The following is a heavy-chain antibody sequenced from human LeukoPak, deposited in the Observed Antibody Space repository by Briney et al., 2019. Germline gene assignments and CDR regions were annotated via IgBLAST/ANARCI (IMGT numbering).Heavy chain of an antibody. CDR2: IGPSGNFI. D-gene: IGHD1-26*01. V-gene: IGHV3-11*01. CDR3: ARGGSYLSAFDI. Sequence: GSLRLSCEASGFTFIDSYMSWLRQPPGKGLESMSYIGPSGNFINYADSVKGRFTISRDNAKKALYLQINSLRAEDTAVYYCARGGSYLSAFDIWGQGTMVTVSS. J-gene: IGHJ3*02. CDR1: GFTFIDSY.